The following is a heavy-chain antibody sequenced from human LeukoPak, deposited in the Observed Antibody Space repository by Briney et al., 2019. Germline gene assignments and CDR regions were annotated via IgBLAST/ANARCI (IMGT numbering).Heavy chain of an antibody. J-gene: IGHJ4*02. Sequence: GASVKVSCKASGYTFTGYYMHWVRQAPGQGLEWMGWINPSSGGTNYAQKFQGRVTMTRHTSISTAYMELSRLRSDDTAVYYCARVGSRVGATRTFDYWGQGTLVTVSS. CDR3: ARVGSRVGATRTFDY. D-gene: IGHD1-26*01. V-gene: IGHV1-2*02. CDR2: INPSSGGT. CDR1: GYTFTGYY.